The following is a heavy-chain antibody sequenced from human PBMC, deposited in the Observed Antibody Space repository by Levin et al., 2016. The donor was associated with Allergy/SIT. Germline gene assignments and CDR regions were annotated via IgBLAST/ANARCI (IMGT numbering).Heavy chain of an antibody. CDR3: AKSSLGELNGMDV. Sequence: GESLKISCAASGFTFSSYGMHWVRQAPGKGLEWVAVISYDGRNKYYADSVKGRFTISRDNSKNTLYVQMNSLRAEDTVVYYCAKSSLGELNGMDVWGQGTTVTVSS. V-gene: IGHV3-30*18. CDR2: ISYDGRNK. J-gene: IGHJ6*02. CDR1: GFTFSSYG. D-gene: IGHD3-10*01.